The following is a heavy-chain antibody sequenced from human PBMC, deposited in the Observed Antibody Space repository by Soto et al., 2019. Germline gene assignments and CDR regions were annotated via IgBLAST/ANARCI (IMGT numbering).Heavy chain of an antibody. V-gene: IGHV5-51*01. CDR3: ARIGVATIDYYYYMDV. D-gene: IGHD5-12*01. CDR1: GYSFTSHW. Sequence: GESLKISCKGSGYSFTSHWIVWVRQMPGKGLEWVGSIYPDDSDTRYSPSFQGQVTISADKSISTAYLQWSSLKASDTAMYFCARIGVATIDYYYYMDVWGKGTTVTVSS. CDR2: IYPDDSDT. J-gene: IGHJ6*03.